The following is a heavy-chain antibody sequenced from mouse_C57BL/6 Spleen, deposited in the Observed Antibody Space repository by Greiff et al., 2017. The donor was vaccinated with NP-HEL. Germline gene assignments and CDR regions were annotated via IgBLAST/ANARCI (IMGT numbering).Heavy chain of an antibody. V-gene: IGHV1-50*01. CDR1: GYTFTSYW. CDR3: ARSNYCYGSSSWLAY. CDR2: IDSSDSYT. J-gene: IGHJ3*01. D-gene: IGHD1-1*01. Sequence: VLLLQSGAELVKPGASVKLSCKASGYTFTSYWMQWVKQRPGQGLEWIGEIDSSDSYTNYNQKFKGKAKLSVDTSSSTANIQLSSLTSEDSAVYYCARSNYCYGSSSWLAYWGQGTLVTVSA.